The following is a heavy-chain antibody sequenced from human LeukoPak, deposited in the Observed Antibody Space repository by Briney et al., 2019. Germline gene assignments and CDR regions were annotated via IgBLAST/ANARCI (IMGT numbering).Heavy chain of an antibody. V-gene: IGHV3-7*01. D-gene: IGHD6-13*01. CDR3: KSGGAAPGSFDN. Sequence: GGSLRLSCVASGFIFSDYWMSWMRQAPGKGLEWVANIKYDGDEEYYVDSVKGRFTISRDNAKNSLYLQLNSLRVEDTAVYYCKSGGAAPGSFDNWGQGTLVTVSP. CDR1: GFIFSDYW. J-gene: IGHJ4*02. CDR2: IKYDGDEE.